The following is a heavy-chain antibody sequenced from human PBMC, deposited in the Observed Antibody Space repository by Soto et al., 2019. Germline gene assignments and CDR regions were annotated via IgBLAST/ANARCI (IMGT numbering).Heavy chain of an antibody. CDR3: AKDTLALGESSSWSGYDY. D-gene: IGHD6-13*01. CDR1: GFTFSSYA. V-gene: IGHV3-23*04. Sequence: EVQLVESGGGLVQPGGSLRLSCAASGFTFSSYAMSWVRQAPGKGLEWVSAISGSGGSTYYADSVKGRFTISRDNSKNTLYLQMNSLRAEDTAVYYCAKDTLALGESSSWSGYDYWGQGTLVTVSS. CDR2: ISGSGGST. J-gene: IGHJ4*02.